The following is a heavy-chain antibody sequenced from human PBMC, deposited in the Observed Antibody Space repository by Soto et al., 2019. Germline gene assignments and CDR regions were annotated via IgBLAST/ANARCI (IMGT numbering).Heavy chain of an antibody. CDR3: ARDGGITFGGVIVLRNWFDP. D-gene: IGHD3-16*02. J-gene: IGHJ5*02. Sequence: ASVKVSCKASGYTFTSYSMHWVRQAPGQRLEWMGWINAGNGNTKYSQKFQGRVTITRDTSASTAYMELSSLGSEDTAVYYCARDGGITFGGVIVLRNWFDPWGQGTLVTVSS. V-gene: IGHV1-3*01. CDR2: INAGNGNT. CDR1: GYTFTSYS.